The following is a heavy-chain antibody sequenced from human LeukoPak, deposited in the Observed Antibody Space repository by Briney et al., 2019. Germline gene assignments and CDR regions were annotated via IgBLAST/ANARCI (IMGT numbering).Heavy chain of an antibody. J-gene: IGHJ4*02. CDR2: INHSGST. D-gene: IGHD3-22*01. Sequence: SETLSLTCVVYGGSFSGYYWSWIRQPPGKGLEWIGEINHSGSTNYNPSLKSRVTISVDTSKNQFSLKLSSATAADTAVYYCARERLYDSSGYSIDYWGQGTLVTVSS. CDR1: GGSFSGYY. CDR3: ARERLYDSSGYSIDY. V-gene: IGHV4-34*01.